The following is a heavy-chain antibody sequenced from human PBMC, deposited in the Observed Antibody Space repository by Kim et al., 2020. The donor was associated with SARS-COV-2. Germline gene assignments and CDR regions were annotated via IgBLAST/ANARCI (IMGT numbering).Heavy chain of an antibody. CDR1: GVSISSSSYY. J-gene: IGHJ5*02. V-gene: IGHV4-39*01. CDR2: IYYSGST. CDR3: ARGYVELAWFDP. D-gene: IGHD5-12*01. Sequence: SETLSLTCTVSGVSISSSSYYWGWIRQPPGKGLEWIGSIYYSGSTYYNPSLRSRVTISVDTSKNQLSLKLSSVTAADTAVYYCARGYVELAWFDPWGQGTLVTVSS.